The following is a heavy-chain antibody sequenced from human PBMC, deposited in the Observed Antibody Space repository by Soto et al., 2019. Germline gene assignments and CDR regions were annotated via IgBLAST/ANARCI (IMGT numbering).Heavy chain of an antibody. V-gene: IGHV4-34*01. CDR1: GGSFTDYY. J-gene: IGHJ6*03. Sequence: QVQLQQWGAGLLRPSETLSLTCAVYGGSFTDYYWSWIRQPPGKGLEWIGEVKHSGYTDHNPSLKSRVAISLDTSKNQFSLKLSSVTAADTAVYYCARGPSPYYYYFYMDVWGKGTMVSVSS. CDR2: VKHSGYT. CDR3: ARGPSPYYYYFYMDV.